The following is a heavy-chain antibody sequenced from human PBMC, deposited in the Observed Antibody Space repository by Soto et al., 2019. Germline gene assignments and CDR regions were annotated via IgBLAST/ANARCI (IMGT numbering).Heavy chain of an antibody. CDR3: AKDLKMSRFDY. V-gene: IGHV3-23*01. CDR1: GFTFSSYA. J-gene: IGHJ4*02. Sequence: GGSLRLSCAASGFTFSSYAMSWVRQAPGKGLGWVSAISGSGGSTYYAASVKGRFTISRDNSKNTLYLQMKSLRAEDTAVYYCAKDLKMSRFDYWGQGTLVTVSS. CDR2: ISGSGGST.